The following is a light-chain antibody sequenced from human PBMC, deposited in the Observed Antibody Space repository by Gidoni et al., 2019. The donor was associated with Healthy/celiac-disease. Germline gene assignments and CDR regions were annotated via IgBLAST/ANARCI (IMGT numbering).Light chain of an antibody. V-gene: IGKV3-15*01. Sequence: EIVMTQSPATRSVSPGERATLSCRASQSVSSNLAWYQHKPGQAPRPLISCASTRATGIPARFSGSVSGTEFTLTISILQSEDFAVYYCQQYNNWPPGKTFGQGTKVEIK. CDR2: CAS. CDR1: QSVSSN. J-gene: IGKJ1*01. CDR3: QQYNNWPPGKT.